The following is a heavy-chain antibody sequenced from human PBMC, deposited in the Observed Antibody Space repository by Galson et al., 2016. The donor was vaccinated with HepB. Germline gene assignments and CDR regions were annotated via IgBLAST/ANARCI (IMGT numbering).Heavy chain of an antibody. V-gene: IGHV4-4*02. CDR1: GGSLSTRNW. CDR2: IYHTGTT. J-gene: IGHJ4*02. D-gene: IGHD2-15*01. CDR3: ANLGYCSGGDCYSVD. Sequence: LSLTCAVSGGSLSTRNWWSWIRQTPGKGLEWIGEIYHTGTTNYNPSLKSRITMSLDKSKNQFSLKLNSVTAADTAVYYCANLGYCSGGDCYSVDWGQGAMVTVSS.